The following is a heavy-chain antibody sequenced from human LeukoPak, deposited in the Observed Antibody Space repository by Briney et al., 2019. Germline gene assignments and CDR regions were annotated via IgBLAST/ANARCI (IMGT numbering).Heavy chain of an antibody. CDR2: ISGSGGST. Sequence: PGGSLRLSCAASGFTFSSYAMSWVRQAPGKGLQWVSVISGSGGSTYYADSVKGRLTISRDNSKNTLFLQMNSLRAEDTAVYYCAKDRSSSSWFDGYDFWGQGTMVTVSS. V-gene: IGHV3-23*01. D-gene: IGHD6-13*01. CDR3: AKDRSSSSWFDGYDF. CDR1: GFTFSSYA. J-gene: IGHJ3*01.